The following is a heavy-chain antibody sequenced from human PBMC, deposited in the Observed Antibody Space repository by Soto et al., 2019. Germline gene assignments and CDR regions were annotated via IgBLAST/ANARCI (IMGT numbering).Heavy chain of an antibody. J-gene: IGHJ4*02. CDR3: ARGRSVDTAMGDFGY. Sequence: ASVKVSCKASGYTFTSYGISWVRQAPGQGLEWMGWISAYNGNTNYAQKLQGRVTMTTDTSTSTAYMELRSLRSDDTAVYYCARGRSVDTAMGDFGYWGQGTLVTVSS. CDR1: GYTFTSYG. V-gene: IGHV1-18*01. CDR2: ISAYNGNT. D-gene: IGHD5-18*01.